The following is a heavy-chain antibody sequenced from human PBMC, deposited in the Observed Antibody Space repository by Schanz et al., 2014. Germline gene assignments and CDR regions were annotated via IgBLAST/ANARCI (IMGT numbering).Heavy chain of an antibody. CDR2: IWNNGVTK. CDR3: ARPRFDYGEVDY. Sequence: QAQLMESGGGVVQPGTSLILSCSVSGCSLNTYGIHWFRQPAGKGLEWVAVIWNNGVTKYYADSVRGRFTISRDRFQNTLYLRMSSLRAEDTAVYYCARPRFDYGEVDYWGQGTLVTVSS. D-gene: IGHD4-17*01. J-gene: IGHJ4*02. V-gene: IGHV3-33*01. CDR1: GCSLNTYG.